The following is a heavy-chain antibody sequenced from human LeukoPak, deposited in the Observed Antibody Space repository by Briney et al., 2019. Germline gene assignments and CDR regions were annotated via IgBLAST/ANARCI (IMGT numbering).Heavy chain of an antibody. V-gene: IGHV3-23*01. J-gene: IGHJ4*02. D-gene: IGHD3-16*01. CDR3: AKRSDGGVHFDY. CDR1: GFTFSSYA. Sequence: GGSLRLSCAASGFTFSSYAMSWVRQAPGKGLELVSAISGSGGSTYYADSVKGRFTISRDNSKNTLYLQMNSLRAEDTAVYYCAKRSDGGVHFDYWGQGTLVTVSS. CDR2: ISGSGGST.